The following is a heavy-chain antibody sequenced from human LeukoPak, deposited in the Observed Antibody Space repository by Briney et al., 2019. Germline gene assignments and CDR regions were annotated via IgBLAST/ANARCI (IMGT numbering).Heavy chain of an antibody. V-gene: IGHV1-2*02. CDR3: ARVKIAYCGGDCYSLGYWYFDL. CDR2: INPNSGGT. J-gene: IGHJ2*01. CDR1: GYTFTGYY. D-gene: IGHD2-21*02. Sequence: ASVKVSCKASGYTFTGYYMHWVRQAPGQGLEWMGWINPNSGGTNYAQKFQGRVTMTRDTSISTAYMELSRLRSDDTAVYYCARVKIAYCGGDCYSLGYWYFDLWGRGTLVTVSS.